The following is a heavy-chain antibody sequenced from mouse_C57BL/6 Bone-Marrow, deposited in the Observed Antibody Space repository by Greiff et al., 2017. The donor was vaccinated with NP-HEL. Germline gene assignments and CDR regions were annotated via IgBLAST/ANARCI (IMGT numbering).Heavy chain of an antibody. CDR1: GFTFSSYA. CDR3: AKLGRHYAMDY. J-gene: IGHJ4*01. D-gene: IGHD4-1*01. CDR2: ISDGGSYT. Sequence: VQLKESGGGLVKPGGSLKLSCAASGFTFSSYAMSWVRQTPEKRLEWVATISDGGSYTYYPDNVKGRFTISRDNAKNNLYLQMSHLKSEDTAMYYCAKLGRHYAMDYWGQGTSVTVSS. V-gene: IGHV5-4*01.